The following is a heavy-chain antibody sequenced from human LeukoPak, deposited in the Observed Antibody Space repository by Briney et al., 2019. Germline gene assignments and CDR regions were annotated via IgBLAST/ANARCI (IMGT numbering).Heavy chain of an antibody. J-gene: IGHJ4*02. V-gene: IGHV1-69*04. Sequence: ASVKVSCKASGGTFSSYAISWVRQAPGQGLEWMGRIIPILGIANYAQKFQGRVTITADKSTSTAYVELSSLRSEDTAVYYCARDYDGDYSFDYWGQGTLVTVSS. CDR1: GGTFSSYA. CDR3: ARDYDGDYSFDY. CDR2: IIPILGIA. D-gene: IGHD4-17*01.